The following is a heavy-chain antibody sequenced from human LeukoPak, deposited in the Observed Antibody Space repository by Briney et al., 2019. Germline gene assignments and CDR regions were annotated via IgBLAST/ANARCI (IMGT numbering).Heavy chain of an antibody. J-gene: IGHJ3*02. CDR2: IYTSGST. V-gene: IGHV4-4*07. Sequence: SETLSLTCTVSGGSISSYYWSWIRQPAGTGMEWIGRIYTSGSTNYNPSLKSRVTMSVDTSKNQFSLKLSSVTAADTAVYYCAREGEAAAGIDAFGIWGQGTMVTVSS. CDR3: AREGEAAAGIDAFGI. CDR1: GGSISSYY. D-gene: IGHD6-13*01.